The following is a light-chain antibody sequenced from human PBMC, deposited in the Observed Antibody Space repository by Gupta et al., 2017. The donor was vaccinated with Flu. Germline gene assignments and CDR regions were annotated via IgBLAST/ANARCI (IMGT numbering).Light chain of an antibody. CDR3: ATWDNNLRGV. V-gene: IGLV1-51*01. J-gene: IGLJ2*01. CDR2: DNN. Sequence: QKVTISCAGSNSNMGNNFVSWYQQFPGTAPKLLIYDNNKRPSGIPDRFSGSKSGTSATLAITGLQTGDEADYFCATWDNNLRGVFGGGTKLTVL. CDR1: NSNMGNNF.